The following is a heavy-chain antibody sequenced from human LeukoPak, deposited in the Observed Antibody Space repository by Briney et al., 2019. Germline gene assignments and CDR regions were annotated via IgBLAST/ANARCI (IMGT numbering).Heavy chain of an antibody. J-gene: IGHJ4*02. Sequence: PSETLSLTCTVSGGSVSSGSYYWSWIRQPPGKGLEWIGYIYYSGSTNYNPSLKSRVIISVDTSKNQFSLKLSSVTAADTAVYSCARWGQLELRPYFDSWGQGTLVTVSS. CDR2: IYYSGST. V-gene: IGHV4-61*01. D-gene: IGHD1-7*01. CDR3: ARWGQLELRPYFDS. CDR1: GGSVSSGSYY.